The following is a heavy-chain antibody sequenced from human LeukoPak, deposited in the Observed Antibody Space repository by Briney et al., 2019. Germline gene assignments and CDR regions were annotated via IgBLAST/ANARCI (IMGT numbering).Heavy chain of an antibody. J-gene: IGHJ4*02. Sequence: GGSLRLSCAPSGFTFSRHGMHWVRQAPGKGLEWVAIISNDESRKYYAHSVEGRLTISRDNSKNTLYLQMDSLRAEDTAVYYCARDRAWNYFDYWGQGTLVTVSS. CDR3: ARDRAWNYFDY. D-gene: IGHD3-3*01. V-gene: IGHV3-30*03. CDR2: ISNDESRK. CDR1: GFTFSRHG.